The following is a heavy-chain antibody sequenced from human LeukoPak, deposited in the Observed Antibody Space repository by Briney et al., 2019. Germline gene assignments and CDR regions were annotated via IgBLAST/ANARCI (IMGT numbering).Heavy chain of an antibody. V-gene: IGHV1-2*02. CDR1: GYTFTGYY. CDR2: ISSNSGGT. D-gene: IGHD3-9*01. J-gene: IGHJ4*02. CDR3: ARSPHILTGENFDY. Sequence: ASVKVSCKASGYTFTGYYMHWVRQAPGQGLEWMGWISSNSGGTNYAQKFQGRVTMTRDTSINTAYLELTRLRSDDTAVYYCARSPHILTGENFDYWGQGTLVTVSS.